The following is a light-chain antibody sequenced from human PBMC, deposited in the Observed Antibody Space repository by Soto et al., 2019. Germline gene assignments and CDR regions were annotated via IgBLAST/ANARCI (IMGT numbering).Light chain of an antibody. CDR2: SAS. V-gene: IGKV1-27*01. J-gene: IGKJ2*01. Sequence: DIQMTQSPSSLSASVGDRVTITCRASQGISNYLAWYQQKPGKVPKLLIYSASTLKSGVPSRFSGSGSGTDFTLTISRLEAEAVATYYCQHDNNAPYTFGQGTKLEIK. CDR1: QGISNY. CDR3: QHDNNAPYT.